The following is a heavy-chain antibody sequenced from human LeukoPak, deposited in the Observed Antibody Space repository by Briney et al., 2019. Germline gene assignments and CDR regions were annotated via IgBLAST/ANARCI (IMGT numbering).Heavy chain of an antibody. CDR1: GYTFTGYY. J-gene: IGHJ4*02. D-gene: IGHD5-18*01. CDR2: INPNSGGT. V-gene: IGHV1-2*02. Sequence: ASVKVSCKASGYTFTGYYMHWVRQAPGQGLEWMGWINPNSGGTNYAQKFQGRVTMTTDTSTSTAYMELRSLRSDDTAVYYCARTWIQLWLRIDYWGQGTLVTVSS. CDR3: ARTWIQLWLRIDY.